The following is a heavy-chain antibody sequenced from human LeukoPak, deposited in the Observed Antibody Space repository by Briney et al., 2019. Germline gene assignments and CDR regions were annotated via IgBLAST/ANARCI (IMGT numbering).Heavy chain of an antibody. D-gene: IGHD6-19*01. CDR1: GYKFTNYG. Sequence: GASVKVTCKASGYKFTNYGISWVRQAPGQGLEWMGWISPYNGNTIYAQKLQGRVTMTTDTSTSTAYMELRSLRSDDTAVYYCARDGGQWLVPEYFQHWGQGTLVTVSS. V-gene: IGHV1-18*01. CDR2: ISPYNGNT. CDR3: ARDGGQWLVPEYFQH. J-gene: IGHJ1*01.